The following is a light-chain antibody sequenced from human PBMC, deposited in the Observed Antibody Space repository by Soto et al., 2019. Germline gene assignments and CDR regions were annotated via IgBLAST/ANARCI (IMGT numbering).Light chain of an antibody. CDR2: DAS. Sequence: IRMTQAPSSLSASVGDRGTITFQASQGISNELGWYQQRPGRAPKILISDASSLESGVPSRFSGSGSGTEFTLTISNLQPDDFATYYCQQYDSYSSGPFGQGTKVDIK. CDR3: QQYDSYSSGP. CDR1: QGISNE. V-gene: IGKV1-5*01. J-gene: IGKJ1*01.